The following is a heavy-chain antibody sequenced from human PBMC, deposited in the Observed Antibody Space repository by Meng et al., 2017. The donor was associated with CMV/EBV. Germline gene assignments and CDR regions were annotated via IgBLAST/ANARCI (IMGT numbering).Heavy chain of an antibody. CDR3: AKDLTVLGSSWGFVRGGMDV. CDR2: IKQDGSEK. J-gene: IGHJ6*02. Sequence: GGSLRLSCAASGFTFSSYWMSWVRQAPGKGLEWVANIKQDGSEKYYVDSVKGRFTISRDNAKNSLYLQMNSLRAEDTAVYYCAKDLTVLGSSWGFVRGGMDVWGQGTTVTVSS. CDR1: GFTFSSYW. V-gene: IGHV3-7*01. D-gene: IGHD6-13*01.